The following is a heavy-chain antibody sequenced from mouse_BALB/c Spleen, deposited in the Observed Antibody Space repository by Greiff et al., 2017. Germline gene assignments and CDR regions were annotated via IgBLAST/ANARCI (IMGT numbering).Heavy chain of an antibody. CDR2: ISSGSSTI. J-gene: IGHJ4*01. CDR3: ARSLALSYAMDY. V-gene: IGHV5-17*02. Sequence: EVQLVESGGGLVQPGGSRKLSCAASGFTFSSFGMHWVRQAPEKGLEWVAYISSGSSTIYYADTVKGRFTISRDNPKNTLFLQMTSLRSEDTAMYYCARSLALSYAMDYWGQGTSVTVSS. CDR1: GFTFSSFG. D-gene: IGHD1-3*01.